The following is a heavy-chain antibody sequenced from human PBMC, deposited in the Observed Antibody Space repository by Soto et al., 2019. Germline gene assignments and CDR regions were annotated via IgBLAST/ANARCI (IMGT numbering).Heavy chain of an antibody. CDR1: GFTVSINY. J-gene: IGHJ4*02. V-gene: IGHV3-66*01. CDR3: ARAPRMGCSGGSCYFDY. CDR2: IYSGGST. D-gene: IGHD2-15*01. Sequence: GGSLRLSCAASGFTVSINYMSWVRQAPGKGLEWVSVIYSGGSTYYADSVKGRFTISRDNSKNTLYLQMNSLRAEDTAVYYCARAPRMGCSGGSCYFDYWGQGNLVTVSS.